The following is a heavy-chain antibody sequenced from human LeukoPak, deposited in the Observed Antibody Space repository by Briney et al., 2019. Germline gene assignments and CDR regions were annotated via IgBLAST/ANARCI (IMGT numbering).Heavy chain of an antibody. J-gene: IGHJ3*02. D-gene: IGHD6-13*01. CDR2: IIPIFGTA. Sequence: SVKVSCTASGGTFSSYAISWVRQAPGQGLEWMGGIIPIFGTANYAQKFQGRVTITADKSTSTAYMELSSLRSEDTAVYYCARAIPSQQLDAFDIWGQGTMVTVSS. V-gene: IGHV1-69*06. CDR3: ARAIPSQQLDAFDI. CDR1: GGTFSSYA.